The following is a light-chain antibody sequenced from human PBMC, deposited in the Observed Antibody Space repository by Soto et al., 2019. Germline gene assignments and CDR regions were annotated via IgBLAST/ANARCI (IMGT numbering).Light chain of an antibody. CDR3: AAWDDSLNGNYV. CDR2: SNN. Sequence: ALTQPPSASWTPGQRVTISWSESNSKNGSNTVNWYQQLPGTAPKLLIYSNNQRPSGVPDRFSGSKSGTSASLAISGLQSEDEADYYCAAWDDSLNGNYVFGTGTKVTVL. J-gene: IGLJ1*01. V-gene: IGLV1-44*01. CDR1: NSKNGSNT.